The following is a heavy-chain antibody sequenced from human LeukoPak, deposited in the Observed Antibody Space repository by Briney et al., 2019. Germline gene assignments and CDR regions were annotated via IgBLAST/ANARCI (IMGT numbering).Heavy chain of an antibody. J-gene: IGHJ4*02. CDR1: GLTFSTYA. CDR3: TKALYCGGDCYSRDDY. Sequence: PGGSLRLSCAASGLTFSTYAMRWIPQAPGKGLEWVSGIGGSGVATYHADSVKGRFTISRDNSKNTLYLQMNSLRAEDTAVYYCTKALYCGGDCYSRDDYWGQGTLVTVSS. CDR2: IGGSGVAT. V-gene: IGHV3-23*01. D-gene: IGHD2-21*02.